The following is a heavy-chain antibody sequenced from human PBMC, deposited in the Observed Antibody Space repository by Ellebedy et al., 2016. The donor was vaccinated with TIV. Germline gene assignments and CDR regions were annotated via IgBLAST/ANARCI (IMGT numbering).Heavy chain of an antibody. D-gene: IGHD2-2*02. CDR2: IIPLFGTA. Sequence: AASVKVSCKASGGIFSSYAISWVRQAPGQGLEWMGGIIPLFGTAKNAQKFQVRVTITADESTSTAYMELNSLRSEDTAVYYCARQGGPTIPHPFDIWGHGTMVTVSS. J-gene: IGHJ3*02. CDR3: ARQGGPTIPHPFDI. CDR1: GGIFSSYA. V-gene: IGHV1-69*13.